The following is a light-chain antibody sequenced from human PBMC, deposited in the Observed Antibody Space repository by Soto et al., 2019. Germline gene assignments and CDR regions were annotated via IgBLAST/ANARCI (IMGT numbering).Light chain of an antibody. CDR1: QNINTW. V-gene: IGKV1-5*03. CDR2: RAS. Sequence: DIHMTQSPSTLSASVGDSVTITCRASQNINTWLAWYQQKPGKAPKLLIYRASSLDSGVPSRFSGSGSGTEFTLTISSLQPDDFSTYYCQHYSTYSGTFGPGTKVDIK. CDR3: QHYSTYSGT. J-gene: IGKJ3*01.